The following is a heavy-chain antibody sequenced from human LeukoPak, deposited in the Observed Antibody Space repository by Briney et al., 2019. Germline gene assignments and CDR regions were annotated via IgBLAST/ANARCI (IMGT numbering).Heavy chain of an antibody. Sequence: SETLSLTCTVSGGSISRYYWSWIRQPPGKGLEWIGYISYSGSTNFNPSLKSRVAISIDTSKNQFFLKLSTVTAADTAVYYCARGGYSGYDFAYWGQGTLVTVSS. CDR2: ISYSGST. J-gene: IGHJ4*02. D-gene: IGHD5-12*01. V-gene: IGHV4-59*01. CDR1: GGSISRYY. CDR3: ARGGYSGYDFAY.